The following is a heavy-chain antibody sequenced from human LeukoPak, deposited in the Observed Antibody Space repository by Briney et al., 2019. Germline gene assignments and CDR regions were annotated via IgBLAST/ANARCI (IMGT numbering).Heavy chain of an antibody. D-gene: IGHD6-13*01. Sequence: PGGSLRLSCAASGFTFSSYSMNWVRQAPGKGLEWVSYISSSSSTIYYADSVKGRFTISRDNAKNSLYLQMNSLRAEDTAVYYCASGMAAAGTWSPDYWGQGTLVTVSS. CDR1: GFTFSSYS. CDR3: ASGMAAAGTWSPDY. J-gene: IGHJ4*02. V-gene: IGHV3-48*01. CDR2: ISSSSSTI.